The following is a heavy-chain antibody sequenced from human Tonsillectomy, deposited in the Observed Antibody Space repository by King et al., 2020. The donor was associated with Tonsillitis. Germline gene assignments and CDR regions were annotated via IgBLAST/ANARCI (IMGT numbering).Heavy chain of an antibody. CDR2: ISAYIGNT. V-gene: IGHV1-18*01. Sequence: QLVQSGAEVKKPGASVKVSCKASGYSFTSYGISWVRQAPGQGLEWMGWISAYIGNTNYAQNLQGRVTMTTDTSTSTVYMELRSLRSDDTAVYYCARDRSTYYYMDVWGKGTTVIVSS. J-gene: IGHJ6*03. CDR1: GYSFTSYG. CDR3: ARDRSTYYYMDV.